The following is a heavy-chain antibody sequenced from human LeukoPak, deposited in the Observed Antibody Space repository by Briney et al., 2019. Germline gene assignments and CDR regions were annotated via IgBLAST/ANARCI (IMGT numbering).Heavy chain of an antibody. CDR3: AKDSGSTYYYGSGSYS. Sequence: GGSLRLSCAASGFTFDDYAMHWVRQAPGKGLEWVSGISWNSGSIGYADSVKGRFTISRDNAKNSLYLQMNSLRAEDTALYYCAKDSGSTYYYGSGSYSWGQGTLVTVSS. V-gene: IGHV3-9*01. CDR2: ISWNSGSI. CDR1: GFTFDDYA. D-gene: IGHD3-10*01. J-gene: IGHJ4*02.